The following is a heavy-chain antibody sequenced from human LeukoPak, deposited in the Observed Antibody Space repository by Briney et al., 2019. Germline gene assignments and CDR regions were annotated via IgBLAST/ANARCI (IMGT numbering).Heavy chain of an antibody. CDR3: ARDYYDSSGYYYPLNYYYYGMDV. CDR1: GYTFTSYG. D-gene: IGHD3-22*01. J-gene: IGHJ6*02. CDR2: ISAYNGNT. Sequence: ASVKVSCKASGYTFTSYGISWVRPAPGQGLEWMGWISAYNGNTNYAQKLQGRVTMTTDTSASTAYMELRSLRSDDTAVYYCARDYYDSSGYYYPLNYYYYGMDVWGQGTTVTVSS. V-gene: IGHV1-18*01.